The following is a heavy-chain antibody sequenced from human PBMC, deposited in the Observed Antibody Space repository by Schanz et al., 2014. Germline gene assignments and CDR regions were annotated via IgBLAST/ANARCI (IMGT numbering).Heavy chain of an antibody. D-gene: IGHD3-16*01. Sequence: QVHLLESGGGLVEPGGSLRLSCAASGFSFSDYYMSWIRQAPGKGLEWISFINTGSNYINYADSVKGRFTISRDNTKNTMFLQLNRQRADNAAVYYYARKVVGTIGGYYDNWGQGTRVIVSS. CDR1: GFSFSDYY. CDR2: INTGSNYI. J-gene: IGHJ4*02. V-gene: IGHV3-11*03. CDR3: ARKVVGTIGGYYDN.